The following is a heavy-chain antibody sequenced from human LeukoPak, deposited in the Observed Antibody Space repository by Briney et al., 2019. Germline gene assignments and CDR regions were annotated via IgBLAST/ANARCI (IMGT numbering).Heavy chain of an antibody. Sequence: PSETLSLTCGLNGGSFGDHFWGWFRQSPGKGLEWIGEVNQRGTINRNPSLKSRVAISVETSKNQFSLKLTSVTAADTAVYYCARINLWPGNWIDSWGQGSLVTVSS. CDR3: ARINLWPGNWIDS. J-gene: IGHJ5*01. D-gene: IGHD2/OR15-2a*01. CDR2: VNQRGTI. CDR1: GGSFGDHF. V-gene: IGHV4-34*01.